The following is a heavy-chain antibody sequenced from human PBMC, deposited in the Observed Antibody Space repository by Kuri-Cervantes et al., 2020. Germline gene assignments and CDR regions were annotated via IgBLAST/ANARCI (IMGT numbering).Heavy chain of an antibody. V-gene: IGHV1-8*01. D-gene: IGHD6-19*01. J-gene: IGHJ4*02. Sequence: ASVKVSCKASGYPFTAYDINWVRQATGQGLEWMGWMNPNTGCTGYARRFQGRVTMTRNTSISTAYLELSSLISEDTAMYYCARMYSSGWYVWGQGTLVTVSS. CDR3: ARMYSSGWYV. CDR1: GYPFTAYD. CDR2: MNPNTGCT.